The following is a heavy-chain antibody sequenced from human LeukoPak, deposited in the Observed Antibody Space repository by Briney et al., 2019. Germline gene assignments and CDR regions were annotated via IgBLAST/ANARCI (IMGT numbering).Heavy chain of an antibody. CDR2: INPNSGGT. Sequence: GASVKVSCKASGYTFTGYYMHWVRQAPGQGLEWMGWINPNSGGTNYAQKFQGRVTMTRDTSISTAYMELSRLRSDDTAVYYCARGGIVATMLISDYDDAFDIWGQGTMVTVSS. CDR3: ARGGIVATMLISDYDDAFDI. D-gene: IGHD5-12*01. CDR1: GYTFTGYY. J-gene: IGHJ3*02. V-gene: IGHV1-2*02.